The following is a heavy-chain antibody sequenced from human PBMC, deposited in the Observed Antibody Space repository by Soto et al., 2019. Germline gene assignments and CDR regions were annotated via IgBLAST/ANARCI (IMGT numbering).Heavy chain of an antibody. Sequence: EVQLVESGGGLVQPGGSLRLSCAASGFTFSRYWMNWVRQAPGKGLEWVANIKQDGTEKNYVDSVKGRFTISRDNARNSLYLQMDSLRAEDTAVYFCARGDTPMITGMDSFDIWGQATMVTVSS. J-gene: IGHJ3*02. D-gene: IGHD5-18*01. CDR2: IKQDGTEK. V-gene: IGHV3-7*01. CDR1: GFTFSRYW. CDR3: ARGDTPMITGMDSFDI.